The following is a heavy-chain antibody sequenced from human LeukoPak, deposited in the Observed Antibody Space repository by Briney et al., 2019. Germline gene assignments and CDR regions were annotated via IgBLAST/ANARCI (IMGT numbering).Heavy chain of an antibody. J-gene: IGHJ4*02. V-gene: IGHV3-33*01. D-gene: IGHD6-13*01. CDR3: ARSSKPGSSWYLISY. Sequence: GGSLRLSCAASGFTFSSYGMHWVRQAPGKGLEWVAVIWYDGSNKYYADSVKGRFTISRDNSKNTLYLQMNSLRAEDTAVYYCARSSKPGSSWYLISYWGQGTLVTVSS. CDR1: GFTFSSYG. CDR2: IWYDGSNK.